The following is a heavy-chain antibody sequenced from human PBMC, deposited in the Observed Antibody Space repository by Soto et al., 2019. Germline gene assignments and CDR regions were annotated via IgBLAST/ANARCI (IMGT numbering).Heavy chain of an antibody. CDR3: ARGGYGYNSGAVF. D-gene: IGHD5-12*01. J-gene: IGHJ4*02. V-gene: IGHV1-69*01. CDR1: GGGNLRDYR. CDR2: IIPKLGSE. Sequence: QVQLVQSGAEVKEPGSSVKVSCKASGGGNLRDYRTTWVRRAPGQGLEWMGGIIPKLGSENYAQNFQGRGTITEDESTNTVYMELRSQRSDDTAVYYCARGGYGYNSGAVFWGQGTPVTVSS.